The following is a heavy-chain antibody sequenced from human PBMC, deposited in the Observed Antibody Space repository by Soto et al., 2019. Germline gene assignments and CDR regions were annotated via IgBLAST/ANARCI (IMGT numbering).Heavy chain of an antibody. D-gene: IGHD2-2*01. CDR1: GLTVATNY. CDR2: IFSDGTT. CDR3: ARVAYSTIDY. V-gene: IGHV3-53*02. Sequence: EVQLMETGGGLIQRGGTLRLSCAVSGLTVATNYIIWVRQAPGTELEGVSIIFSDGTTFYADSVRGRFTISRDTSKNTVYLQMSSLRDEDTAVYYCARVAYSTIDYWGQGTQVTV. J-gene: IGHJ4*02.